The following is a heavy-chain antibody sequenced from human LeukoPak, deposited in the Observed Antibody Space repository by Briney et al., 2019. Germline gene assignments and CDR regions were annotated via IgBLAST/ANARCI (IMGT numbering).Heavy chain of an antibody. D-gene: IGHD1-26*01. CDR3: ARGQSGSYLSPSDY. Sequence: ASVKLSCKASGYTFTTYGVSWVRHPPGQGLEWMVCISAYTGNTNYAQKLQGRVTMTTDTCTSTAYMELRSLKTDDTAVYYCARGQSGSYLSPSDYWGQGTLVTVSS. CDR1: GYTFTTYG. J-gene: IGHJ4*02. V-gene: IGHV1-18*01. CDR2: ISAYTGNT.